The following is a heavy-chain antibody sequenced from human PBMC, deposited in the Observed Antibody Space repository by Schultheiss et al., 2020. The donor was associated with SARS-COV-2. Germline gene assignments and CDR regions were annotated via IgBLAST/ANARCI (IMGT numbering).Heavy chain of an antibody. Sequence: GGPLRLSCAASGFTFSSYGMHWVRQAPGKGLEWVAVISYDGSNKYYADSVKGRFTISRDNSKNTLYLQMNSLRAEDTAVYYCAKLSVGATGGRDDYWGQGTLVTVSS. CDR2: ISYDGSNK. J-gene: IGHJ4*02. D-gene: IGHD1-26*01. CDR1: GFTFSSYG. V-gene: IGHV3-30*18. CDR3: AKLSVGATGGRDDY.